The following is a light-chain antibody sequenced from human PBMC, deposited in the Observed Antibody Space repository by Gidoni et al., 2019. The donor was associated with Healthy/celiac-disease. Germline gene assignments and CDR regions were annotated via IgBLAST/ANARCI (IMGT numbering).Light chain of an antibody. CDR1: KLGEKY. Sequence: SYELTQPPSVSVSPGQTVSITCSGDKLGEKYACWYQQKPGQSPVLVIYQDNKRPSGIHERFSGSNSGNTATLTISGTRAMDEADYYCQAWDSSTAWVFGGGTKLTVL. CDR2: QDN. J-gene: IGLJ2*01. CDR3: QAWDSSTAWV. V-gene: IGLV3-1*01.